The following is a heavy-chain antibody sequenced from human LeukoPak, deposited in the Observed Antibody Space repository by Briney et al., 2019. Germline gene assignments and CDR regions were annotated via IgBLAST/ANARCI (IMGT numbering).Heavy chain of an antibody. D-gene: IGHD2-15*01. Sequence: GASVKVAXKASGGTFSSYAISWVRQAPGQGLEWMGGLIPIFGTANYAQKFQGRVTITADESTSTAYMELSSLRSEDTAVYYCARARGGTYFFDYWGQGTLVTVSS. CDR2: LIPIFGTA. V-gene: IGHV1-69*13. CDR3: ARARGGTYFFDY. J-gene: IGHJ4*02. CDR1: GGTFSSYA.